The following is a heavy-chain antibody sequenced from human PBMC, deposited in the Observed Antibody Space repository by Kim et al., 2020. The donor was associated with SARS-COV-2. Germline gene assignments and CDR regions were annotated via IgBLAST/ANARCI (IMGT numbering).Heavy chain of an antibody. Sequence: ASVKVYCKASGYTLTVYAMNWVRKAPGQGIVWVGYISTNNGDPTYAQDFTGRFVASLDTSASTAYLEISRLQTEDTAVYYCARGGGGSWETDYWGQGTLVTVSS. CDR1: GYTLTVYA. V-gene: IGHV7-4-1*02. D-gene: IGHD1-26*01. CDR2: ISTNNGDP. CDR3: ARGGGGSWETDY. J-gene: IGHJ4*02.